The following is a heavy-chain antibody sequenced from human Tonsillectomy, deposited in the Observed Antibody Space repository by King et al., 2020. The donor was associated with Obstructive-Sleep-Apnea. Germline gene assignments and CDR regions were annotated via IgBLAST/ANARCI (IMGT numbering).Heavy chain of an antibody. CDR2: IYYSGST. CDR3: ARGGMGYYDSSGSTYYFDY. D-gene: IGHD3-22*01. CDR1: GGSISSGDYY. V-gene: IGHV4-30-4*01. J-gene: IGHJ4*02. Sequence: VQLQESGPGLVKPSQTLSLTCTVSGGSISSGDYYWSWIRQPPGKGLEWIGYIYYSGSTYYNPSLKSRVTISVDTSKNQFSLKLSSVTAADTAVYYCARGGMGYYDSSGSTYYFDYWGQGTLVTVSS.